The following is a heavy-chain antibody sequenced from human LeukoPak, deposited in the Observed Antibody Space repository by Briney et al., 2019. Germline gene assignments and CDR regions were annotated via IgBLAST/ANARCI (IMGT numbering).Heavy chain of an antibody. CDR2: ISGSGGST. CDR3: AKDPVIMTRMGAFDI. D-gene: IGHD3-16*02. Sequence: GGSLRLSCAASGLTFSSYAMSWVRQAPGKGLEWVSAISGSGGSTYYADSVKGRFTISRDNSKNTLYLQMNSLRAEDTAVYYCAKDPVIMTRMGAFDIWGQGTMVTVSS. J-gene: IGHJ3*02. CDR1: GLTFSSYA. V-gene: IGHV3-23*01.